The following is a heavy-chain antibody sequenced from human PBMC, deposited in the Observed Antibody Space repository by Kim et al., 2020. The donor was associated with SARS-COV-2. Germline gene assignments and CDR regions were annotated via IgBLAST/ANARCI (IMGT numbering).Heavy chain of an antibody. Sequence: SETLSLTCAVYGGSFSGYYWSWIRQPPGKGLEWIGEINHSGSTNYNPSLKSRVTISVDTSKNQFSLKLSSVTAADTAVYYCARGRSAAPPDYWGQGTLVTVSS. D-gene: IGHD3-10*01. CDR1: GGSFSGYY. J-gene: IGHJ4*02. CDR3: ARGRSAAPPDY. CDR2: INHSGST. V-gene: IGHV4-34*01.